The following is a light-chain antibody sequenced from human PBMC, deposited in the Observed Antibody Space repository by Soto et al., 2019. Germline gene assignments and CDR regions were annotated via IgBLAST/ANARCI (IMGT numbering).Light chain of an antibody. V-gene: IGKV3-20*01. CDR3: QRYGSPWT. J-gene: IGKJ1*01. CDR2: GTS. Sequence: EVVLTQSPGTLSLSPGERATLSCRASQSDSSSFLAWYQQKPGQAPRLLIYGTSSRATGIPDRFSGSGSGTDFTLTISRLESEDFAVYYCQRYGSPWTFGQGTKVEIK. CDR1: QSDSSSF.